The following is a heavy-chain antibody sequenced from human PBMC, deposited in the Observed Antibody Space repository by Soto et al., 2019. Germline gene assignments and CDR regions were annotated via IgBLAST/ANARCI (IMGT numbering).Heavy chain of an antibody. CDR2: IYYSGST. V-gene: IGHV4-31*03. D-gene: IGHD3-22*01. J-gene: IGHJ4*02. CDR1: GGSISSGGYY. Sequence: SETLSLTCTVSGGSISSGGYYWSWIRQHPGKGLEWIGYIYYSGSTYYNPSLKSRVTISVDTSKNQFSLKLSSVTAADTAVYYCAYYDSRAGGGYFDYWGQGTLVTVSS. CDR3: AYYDSRAGGGYFDY.